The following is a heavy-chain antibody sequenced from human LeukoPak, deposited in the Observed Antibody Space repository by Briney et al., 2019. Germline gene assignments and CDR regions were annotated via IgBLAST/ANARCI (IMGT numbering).Heavy chain of an antibody. J-gene: IGHJ6*03. V-gene: IGHV3-7*01. CDR1: GFTFISYW. Sequence: PGGSLRLSCAASGFTFISYWLTWVRQAPGKGLEWVAHIKQDGSEKYYVGSVKGRFTISRDNAKNSLYLQMNSLRAEDTAVYYCARVQRGYSYNPLGYYYYYMDVWGKGTTVTVSS. CDR2: IKQDGSEK. D-gene: IGHD5-18*01. CDR3: ARVQRGYSYNPLGYYYYYMDV.